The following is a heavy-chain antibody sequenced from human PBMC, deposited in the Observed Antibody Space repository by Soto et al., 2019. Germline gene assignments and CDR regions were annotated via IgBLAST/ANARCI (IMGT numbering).Heavy chain of an antibody. CDR1: GYTCTSYA. D-gene: IGHD4-17*01. Sequence: GASVKVSCKASGYTCTSYAISWVRQAPGQGLEWMGWISGYNGNTNSAQKLQGRVTMTTDTSTSTAYMELRSLRSDDTAVYYCARGLDYGDYPWYFDYWGQGTL. J-gene: IGHJ4*02. CDR3: ARGLDYGDYPWYFDY. V-gene: IGHV1-18*04. CDR2: ISGYNGNT.